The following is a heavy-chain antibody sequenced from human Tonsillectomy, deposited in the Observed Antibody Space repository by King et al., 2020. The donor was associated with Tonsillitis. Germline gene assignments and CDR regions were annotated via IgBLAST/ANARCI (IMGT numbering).Heavy chain of an antibody. CDR2: ISSSGSTI. Sequence: QLVQSGGGLVKPGGSLRLSCAASGFTFSDYYMSWILQAPGKGLEWVSYISSSGSTISYADSVKGRFTISRDNAKKSVYLQMNSLRAEDTAVYYCARGGEDYYDSSEADAFDIWGQGTMVTVSS. D-gene: IGHD3-22*01. CDR3: ARGGEDYYDSSEADAFDI. CDR1: GFTFSDYY. V-gene: IGHV3-11*01. J-gene: IGHJ3*02.